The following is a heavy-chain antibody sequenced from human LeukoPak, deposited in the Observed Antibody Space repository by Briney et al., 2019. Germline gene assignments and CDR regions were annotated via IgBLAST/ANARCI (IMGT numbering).Heavy chain of an antibody. J-gene: IGHJ3*02. D-gene: IGHD2-21*01. CDR2: ISGRGDHT. CDR3: GPRRGDDTFAI. V-gene: IGHV3-23*01. CDR1: GFTFSIYA. Sequence: TGGFLRLSCAASGFTFSIYAMSWLRQAPGKGLEWVSAISGRGDHTYYAASVKGRFTISKDNWKNALYLEMNSLRAEDTAVYYCGPRRGDDTFAIWGQGTVVIVSS.